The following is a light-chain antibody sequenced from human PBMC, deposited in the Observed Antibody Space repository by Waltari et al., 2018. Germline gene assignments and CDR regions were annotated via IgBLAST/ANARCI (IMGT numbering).Light chain of an antibody. CDR3: MHALEAPIT. Sequence: DIVMTQSPLSLPVTPGEPASISCRSSLSLLHSSGYTYLDWYLQKPGQSPQLLIYLISNRASGVPDRFSGSVSGTSFTLKISRVEAEDVGVYYCMHALEAPITFGQGTRLEIK. CDR2: LIS. V-gene: IGKV2-28*01. CDR1: LSLLHSSGYTY. J-gene: IGKJ5*01.